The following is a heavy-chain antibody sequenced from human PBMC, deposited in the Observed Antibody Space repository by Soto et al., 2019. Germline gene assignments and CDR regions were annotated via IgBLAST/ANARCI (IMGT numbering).Heavy chain of an antibody. V-gene: IGHV3-74*01. J-gene: IGHJ4*02. Sequence: VGSLRLSCAASGFTFSSYWMHWVRQAPGKGLVWVSRIKGDGSETNYADSVKGRFTISRDNAKNTLYLQLNSLRAEDTAVYYCLRGNSGYGNFDYWGQGTRVTVSS. CDR2: IKGDGSET. CDR1: GFTFSSYW. CDR3: LRGNSGYGNFDY. D-gene: IGHD5-12*01.